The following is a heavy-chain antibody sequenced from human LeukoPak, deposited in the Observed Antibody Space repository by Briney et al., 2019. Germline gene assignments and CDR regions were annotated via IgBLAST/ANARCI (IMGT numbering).Heavy chain of an antibody. J-gene: IGHJ6*02. CDR1: GGSISSYY. V-gene: IGHV4-59*01. CDR2: IFYSGST. CDR3: ARDRGSGNKYYYYYGMDV. Sequence: SETLSLTCTVSGGSISSYYWSWIRQPPGKGREWLGYIFYSGSTNYNPSLKSRVTISVDTSKNQFSLKLSSVTAADTAVYYCARDRGSGNKYYYYYGMDVWGQGTTVTVSS. D-gene: IGHD3-10*01.